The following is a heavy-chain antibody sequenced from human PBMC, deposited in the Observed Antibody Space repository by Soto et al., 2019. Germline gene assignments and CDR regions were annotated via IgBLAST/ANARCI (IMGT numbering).Heavy chain of an antibody. CDR1: GGSISSYY. CDR2: IYYSGST. J-gene: IGHJ6*02. Sequence: QVQLQESGPGLVKPSETLSLTCTVSGGSISSYYWSWIRQPPGKGLEWIGYIYYSGSTNYNPSLKSRVTISVDTSKNQFSLKLSSVTAADTAVYYCARSVVLLWFGESQGYYGMDVWGQGTTVTVSS. CDR3: ARSVVLLWFGESQGYYGMDV. V-gene: IGHV4-59*01. D-gene: IGHD3-10*01.